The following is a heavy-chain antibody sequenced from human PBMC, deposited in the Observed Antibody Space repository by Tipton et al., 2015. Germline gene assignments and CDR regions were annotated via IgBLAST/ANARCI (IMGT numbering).Heavy chain of an antibody. V-gene: IGHV1-69*01. J-gene: IGHJ4*02. Sequence: QSGAEVKKPGSSVKVSCKASGDTFSTYAISWVRQAPGQGLEWMGGIIPIFGTASYAQRFQGRVTITADESTNTAYMELSSLRSEDTAVYYCARGRDLHSGLKYWGQGTLVIVSS. D-gene: IGHD5-12*01. CDR3: ARGRDLHSGLKY. CDR2: IIPIFGTA. CDR1: GDTFSTYA.